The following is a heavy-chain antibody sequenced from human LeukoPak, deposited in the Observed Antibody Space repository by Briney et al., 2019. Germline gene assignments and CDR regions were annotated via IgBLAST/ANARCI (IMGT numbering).Heavy chain of an antibody. CDR3: ARRWFGEPEAWSDP. J-gene: IGHJ5*02. CDR2: VYYSGST. CDR1: GGSISSSSYY. V-gene: IGHV4-39*01. Sequence: SETLSLTCTVSGGSISSSSYYWGWIRQPPGKGLEWIGSVYYSGSTYYNPSLKSRVTISVDTSKNQFSLKLSSMTAADTAVYYCARRWFGEPEAWSDPWGQGTLVTVSS. D-gene: IGHD3-10*01.